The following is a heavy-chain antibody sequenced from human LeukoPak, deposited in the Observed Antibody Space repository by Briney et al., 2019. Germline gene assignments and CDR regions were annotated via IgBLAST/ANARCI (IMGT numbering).Heavy chain of an antibody. CDR2: IIPIFGTA. V-gene: IGHV1-69*01. Sequence: ASVKVSCKASGGTFSSYAISWVRQAPGQGLEWMGGIIPIFGTANYAQKFQGRVTTTADESTSTAYMELSSLRSEDTAVYYCARVSDSGSYYSPFDYWGQGTLVTVSS. CDR3: ARVSDSGSYYSPFDY. CDR1: GGTFSSYA. J-gene: IGHJ4*02. D-gene: IGHD1-26*01.